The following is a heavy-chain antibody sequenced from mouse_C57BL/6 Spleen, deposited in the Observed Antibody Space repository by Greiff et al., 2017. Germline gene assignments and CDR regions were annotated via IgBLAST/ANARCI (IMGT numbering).Heavy chain of an antibody. CDR2: IYPGSGST. J-gene: IGHJ2*01. CDR1: GYTFTSYW. V-gene: IGHV1-55*01. Sequence: VKLQQPGAELVKPGASVKMSCKASGYTFTSYWITWVKQRPGQGLEWIGDIYPGSGSTNYNEKFKSKATLTVVTSSSTAYMQLSSLTSEDSAVYYCAREDYYGSSLYWGQGTTLTVSS. D-gene: IGHD1-1*01. CDR3: AREDYYGSSLY.